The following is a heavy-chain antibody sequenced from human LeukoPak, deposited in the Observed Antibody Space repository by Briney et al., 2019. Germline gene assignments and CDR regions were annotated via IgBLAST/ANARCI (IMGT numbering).Heavy chain of an antibody. CDR2: IKQDGSEK. CDR3: TRVGYIDEGIDY. D-gene: IGHD5-24*01. J-gene: IGHJ4*02. CDR1: GITFSSYW. V-gene: IGHV3-7*04. Sequence: GGSLRLSCAASGITFSSYWMNWVRQAPGKGLEWVANIKQDGSEKYYVDSAKGRFTISRDNAKNSLYLQMNSLRAEDTAIYYCTRVGYIDEGIDYWGQGTLVTVSS.